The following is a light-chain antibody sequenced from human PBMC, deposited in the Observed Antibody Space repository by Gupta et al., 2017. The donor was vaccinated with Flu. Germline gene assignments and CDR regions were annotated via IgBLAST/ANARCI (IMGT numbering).Light chain of an antibody. CDR2: KAS. CDR1: QNISSW. V-gene: IGKV1-5*03. CDR3: QQYEAYPLT. J-gene: IGKJ4*01. Sequence: DIQKTQSPSTLSACVGDRVTITCRASQNISSWLAWYQQKPGKAPKFLIYKASSLQSGVPSRFSGSGSGTQFTLTISSLQPDDYATYYCQQYEAYPLTFGGGTKVEIK.